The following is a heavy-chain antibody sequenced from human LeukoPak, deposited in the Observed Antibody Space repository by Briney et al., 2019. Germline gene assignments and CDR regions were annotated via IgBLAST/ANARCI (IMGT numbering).Heavy chain of an antibody. D-gene: IGHD5-12*01. CDR1: GFTFSSYA. V-gene: IGHV3-30-3*01. Sequence: GGSLRLSCAASGFTFSSYAMHWVRQAPGKGLEWVAVISYDGSNKYYADSVKGRFTISRDNSKNTLYLQMNSLRAGDTAVYYCARPYKADGGYDSLGYWGQGTLVTVSS. J-gene: IGHJ4*02. CDR3: ARPYKADGGYDSLGY. CDR2: ISYDGSNK.